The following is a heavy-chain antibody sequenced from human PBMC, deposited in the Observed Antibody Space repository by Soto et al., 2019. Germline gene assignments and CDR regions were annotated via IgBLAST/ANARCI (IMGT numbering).Heavy chain of an antibody. J-gene: IGHJ4*02. CDR2: ISSSSSYI. CDR1: GFTFSSYS. Sequence: GGSLRLSCAASGFTFSSYSMNWVRQAPGKGLEWVSSISSSSSYIYYADSVKGRFTISRDNAKNSLYLQMNSLRAEDTAVYYCARPPGYCSSTSCHIDYWGQGTLVTVSS. D-gene: IGHD2-2*02. V-gene: IGHV3-21*01. CDR3: ARPPGYCSSTSCHIDY.